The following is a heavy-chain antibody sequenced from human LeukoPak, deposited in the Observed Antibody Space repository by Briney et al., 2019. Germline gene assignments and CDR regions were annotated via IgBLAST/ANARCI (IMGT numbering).Heavy chain of an antibody. CDR3: ARGVYDRSGFSYYYYYMDV. V-gene: IGHV4-59*01. Sequence: SETLSLTCTVSGGSISSYYWSWLRQPPGKGLERMGYIYERGKTNYNASLTSRVTMSLDTSKNRFSLKLSSVTAVDTAVYYCARGVYDRSGFSYYYYYMDVWGKGTTVTVSS. CDR1: GGSISSYY. J-gene: IGHJ6*03. D-gene: IGHD3-22*01. CDR2: IYERGKT.